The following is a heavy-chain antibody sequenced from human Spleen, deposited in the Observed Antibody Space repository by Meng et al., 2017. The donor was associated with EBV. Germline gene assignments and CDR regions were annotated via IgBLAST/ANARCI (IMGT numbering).Heavy chain of an antibody. CDR1: GGSISTYNW. J-gene: IGHJ4*02. V-gene: IGHV4-4*02. Sequence: QVERPGPGRERPSGTLCFICTVSGGSISTYNWWRWVRQSPEKGLEWIGEVFRTGDTNYNPSLKSRVTILIDKSKNQFSLKLNSVTAADTAIYFCASDGISRYFDNWGPGTLVTVSS. CDR3: ASDGISRYFDN. CDR2: VFRTGDT. D-gene: IGHD1-1*01.